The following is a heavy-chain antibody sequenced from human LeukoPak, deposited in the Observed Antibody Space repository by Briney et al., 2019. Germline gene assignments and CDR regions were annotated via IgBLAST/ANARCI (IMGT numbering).Heavy chain of an antibody. CDR3: ARYWGSSYYYYYMDV. J-gene: IGHJ6*03. CDR2: IYYSGNT. V-gene: IGHV4-59*08. CDR1: GGSISSYY. Sequence: PSETLSLTCTVSGGSISSYYWTWIRQPPGKGPEWIGYIYYSGNTNYNPSLKSRVTISVDTPKNQFSLKLSSVTAADTAVYYCARYWGSSYYYYYMDVWGKGTTVTVSS. D-gene: IGHD6-6*01.